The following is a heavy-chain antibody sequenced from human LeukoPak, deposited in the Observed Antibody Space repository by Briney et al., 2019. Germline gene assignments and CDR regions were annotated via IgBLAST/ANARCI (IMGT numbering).Heavy chain of an antibody. CDR3: ATWVYNWGFDY. V-gene: IGHV3-23*01. D-gene: IGHD1-20*01. J-gene: IGHJ4*02. Sequence: PGGSLRLSCAASGFTFSSSAMTWVRQAPGKGLEWVSAISAGGGSTYYADSVRGRFTISRDNSNNTVYLQMNSLRDEDTAVYYCATWVYNWGFDYWGQGTLVTVSS. CDR2: ISAGGGST. CDR1: GFTFSSSA.